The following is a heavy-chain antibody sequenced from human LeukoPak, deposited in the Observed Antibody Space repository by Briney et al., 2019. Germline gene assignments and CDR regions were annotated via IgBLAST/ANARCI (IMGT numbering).Heavy chain of an antibody. J-gene: IGHJ4*02. CDR1: GGTFSSYA. V-gene: IGHV1-69*13. Sequence: ASVKVSYKASGGTFSSYAISWVRQAPGQGLEWMGGIIPIFGTANYAQKFQGRVTITADESTSTAYMELSSLRSEDTAVYYCARGNYYYDSSGYFPVPDYWGQGTLVTVSS. D-gene: IGHD3-22*01. CDR3: ARGNYYYDSSGYFPVPDY. CDR2: IIPIFGTA.